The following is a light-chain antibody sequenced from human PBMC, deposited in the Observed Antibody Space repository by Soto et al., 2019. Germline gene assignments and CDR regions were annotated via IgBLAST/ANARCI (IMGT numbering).Light chain of an antibody. V-gene: IGLV2-14*01. CDR2: EVT. CDR1: SSDIGGYNA. J-gene: IGLJ1*01. CDR3: NSFRVSHLYV. Sequence: LTQPASVSGSPGQTITISCTGTSSDIGGYNAVSWYQHHPGKAPKLIIYEVTHRPSGVSDRFSASKSGNTASLTISGLQAEDEADYYCNSFRVSHLYVFGTGTKVTVL.